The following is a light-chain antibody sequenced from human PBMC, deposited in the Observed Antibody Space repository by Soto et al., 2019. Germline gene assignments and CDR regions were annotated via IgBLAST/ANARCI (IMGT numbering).Light chain of an antibody. J-gene: IGKJ1*01. CDR3: QHYGSSPWT. CDR2: AAS. Sequence: EIVLTQSAGTLSLSPGERATLSCRASQTVSGSYLAWFQQKPGQAPRLLIYAASTRAAGVPDRFSGSGSGTDFSLTIYRLEPEDFAVYYCQHYGSSPWTFGQGTKVDIK. CDR1: QTVSGSY. V-gene: IGKV3-20*01.